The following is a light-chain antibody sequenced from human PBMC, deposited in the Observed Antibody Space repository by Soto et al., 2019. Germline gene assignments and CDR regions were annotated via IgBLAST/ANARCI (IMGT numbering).Light chain of an antibody. CDR1: QSVSSY. J-gene: IGKJ1*01. Sequence: EIVLTQSPATLSLSPGERATLSCRASQSVSSYLAWYQQKPGQAPRLLIYDASNRATGIPARFSGSWSGTDFTLTISSLEPEDFAVYYCQQRSNWPRFGQGTKVDIK. CDR2: DAS. CDR3: QQRSNWPR. V-gene: IGKV3-11*01.